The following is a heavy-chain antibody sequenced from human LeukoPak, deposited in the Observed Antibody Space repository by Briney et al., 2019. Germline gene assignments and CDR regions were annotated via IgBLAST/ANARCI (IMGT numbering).Heavy chain of an antibody. Sequence: GESLKISCKGSGYRFTSYWIGWVRQMPGKGLEWVGIIYPGNSDTRYSPSFQGQVTISADKSISTAYLQWSSLKASDTAMYYCARGVPYDYVWGSQPGYFDYWGQGTLVTVSS. D-gene: IGHD3-16*01. J-gene: IGHJ4*02. CDR2: IYPGNSDT. CDR3: ARGVPYDYVWGSQPGYFDY. V-gene: IGHV5-51*01. CDR1: GYRFTSYW.